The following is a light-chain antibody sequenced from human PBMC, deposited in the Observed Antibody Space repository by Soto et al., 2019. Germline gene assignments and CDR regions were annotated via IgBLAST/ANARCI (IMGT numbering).Light chain of an antibody. J-gene: IGKJ5*01. CDR1: QSVGSTY. CDR2: GAS. Sequence: VLTQSPGTLSLSPGEIAILSCRASQSVGSTYLAWYQQKPGQAPRLLLYGASTRATGIPVRFSGSGFGTEFTLTISSLQSEDFAVYYCQQYKNWPLFGQGTRLEVK. CDR3: QQYKNWPL. V-gene: IGKV3-15*01.